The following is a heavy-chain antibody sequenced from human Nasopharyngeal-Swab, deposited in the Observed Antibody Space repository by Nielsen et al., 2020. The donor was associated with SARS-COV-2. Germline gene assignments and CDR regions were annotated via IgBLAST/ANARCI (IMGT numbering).Heavy chain of an antibody. CDR3: AKGGSAEGLAFSYYGMDV. CDR1: GFTFSSYA. V-gene: IGHV3-23*01. D-gene: IGHD6-19*01. J-gene: IGHJ6*02. Sequence: GGSLRLSCAASGFTFSSYAMSWVRQAPGQGLEWVSAISGSGGSTYYADSVKGRFTISRDNSNNTLYLQMNSLRAEDTAVYYCAKGGSAEGLAFSYYGMDVWGQGTTFTVSS. CDR2: ISGSGGST.